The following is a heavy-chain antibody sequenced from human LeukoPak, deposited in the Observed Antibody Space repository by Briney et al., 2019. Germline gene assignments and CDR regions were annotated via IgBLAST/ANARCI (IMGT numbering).Heavy chain of an antibody. CDR1: GFTFSSYG. V-gene: IGHV3-30*03. D-gene: IGHD5-18*01. CDR3: ARADTAMVTTHFDY. CDR2: MSNDGSNK. Sequence: GRSLRLSCAASGFTFSSYGMHWVRQAPGKGLEWVAVMSNDGSNKYYADSVKGRFTISRDNSKNTLYLQMNSLRAEDTAVYYCARADTAMVTTHFDYWGQGTLVTVSS. J-gene: IGHJ4*02.